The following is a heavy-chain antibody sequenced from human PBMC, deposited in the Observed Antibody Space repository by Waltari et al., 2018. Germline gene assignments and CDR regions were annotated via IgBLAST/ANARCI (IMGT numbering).Heavy chain of an antibody. V-gene: IGHV4-31*01. Sequence: QVQLQESGPGLVTPSQTLSLPCTVSGGSLSSGRYYWSWIRQHPGKGLEWIGYSYYSGSTYNNPSRTSLVTISVDTSKNQFSLKLSSVTAADTAVYYCARDSGGDRGNWYFDLWGRGTLVTVSS. CDR2: SYYSGST. CDR1: GGSLSSGRYY. D-gene: IGHD2-21*02. J-gene: IGHJ2*01. CDR3: ARDSGGDRGNWYFDL.